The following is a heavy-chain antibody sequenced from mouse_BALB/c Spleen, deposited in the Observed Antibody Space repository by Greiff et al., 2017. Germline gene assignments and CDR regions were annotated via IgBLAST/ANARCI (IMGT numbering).Heavy chain of an antibody. CDR1: GYTFTDYY. V-gene: IGHV1-19*01. CDR3: ARSQLGRGAWFAY. CDR2: VNPYNGGT. D-gene: IGHD4-1*02. J-gene: IGHJ3*01. Sequence: VQLQQSGPELVKPGASVKMSCKASGYTFTDYYMDWVKQSHGESFEWIGRVNPYNGGTSYNQKFKGKATLTVDKSSSTAYMELNSLTSEDSAVYYCARSQLGRGAWFAYWGEGTLVTVSA.